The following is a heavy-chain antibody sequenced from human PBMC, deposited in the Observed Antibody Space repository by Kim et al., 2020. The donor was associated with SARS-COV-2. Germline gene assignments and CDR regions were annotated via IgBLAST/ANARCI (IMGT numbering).Heavy chain of an antibody. CDR2: IYYSGST. J-gene: IGHJ6*02. Sequence: SETLSLTCTVSGGSISSSSYYWGWIRQPPGKGLEWIGSIYYSGSTYYNPSLKSRVTISVDTSKNQFSLKLSSVTAADTAVYYCARGSATIVHYYYGMDVWGQGTTVTVSS. CDR3: ARGSATIVHYYYGMDV. V-gene: IGHV4-39*01. CDR1: GGSISSSSYY. D-gene: IGHD2-15*01.